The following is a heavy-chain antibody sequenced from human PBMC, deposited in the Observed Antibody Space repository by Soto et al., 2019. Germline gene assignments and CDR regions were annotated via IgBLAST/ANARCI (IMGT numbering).Heavy chain of an antibody. Sequence: GGSMRVPCAASGFTFSSYAMSRVRQAPGKGLEWVSAISGSGGSTYYADSVKGRFTISRDNSKNTLYLQMNSLRAEDTAVYYCAKDLIAENWFDPWGQGTLVTVSS. CDR2: ISGSGGST. V-gene: IGHV3-23*01. D-gene: IGHD6-13*01. J-gene: IGHJ5*02. CDR3: AKDLIAENWFDP. CDR1: GFTFSSYA.